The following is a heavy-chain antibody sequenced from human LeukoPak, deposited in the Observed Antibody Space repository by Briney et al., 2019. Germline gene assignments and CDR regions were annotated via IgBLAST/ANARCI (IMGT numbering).Heavy chain of an antibody. Sequence: GRSLRLSCAASGFTFCSYVMHWVRQAPGKGLEWVAVISYDGSNKYYADSVKGRFTISRDNSKNTLYLQMNSLRAEDTAVYYCAIDRNFDYWGQGTLVTVSS. J-gene: IGHJ4*02. CDR3: AIDRNFDY. CDR2: ISYDGSNK. CDR1: GFTFCSYV. V-gene: IGHV3-30*03.